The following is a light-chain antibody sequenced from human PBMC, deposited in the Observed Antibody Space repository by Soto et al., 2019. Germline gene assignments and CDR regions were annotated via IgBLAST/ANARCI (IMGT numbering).Light chain of an antibody. CDR3: QQYVSPPIT. J-gene: IGKJ5*01. CDR1: QSVSNNY. Sequence: EIVLTQSPGTLSLSPGERATLSCRASQSVSNNYLAWYQQKPGQAPRLLIYGASNRATGIPDRFSGTGSGTDFTLTISRLEPEDFAVYYCQQYVSPPITFGQGTRLENK. V-gene: IGKV3-20*01. CDR2: GAS.